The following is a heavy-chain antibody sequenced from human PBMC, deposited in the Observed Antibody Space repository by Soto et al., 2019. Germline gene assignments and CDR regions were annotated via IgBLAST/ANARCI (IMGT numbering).Heavy chain of an antibody. CDR2: IWYDGSNE. Sequence: PGGSLRLSCAASGFTFSRYGMHWVRQAPGKGLEWVALIWYDGSNEYYADSVKGRFTVSRDNSKNTLHLQMSSLRVEDTAVYYCARDSAYSFGYVAYYSDNWGQGT. CDR3: ARDSAYSFGYVAYYSDN. CDR1: GFTFSRYG. D-gene: IGHD3-22*01. V-gene: IGHV3-33*01. J-gene: IGHJ4*02.